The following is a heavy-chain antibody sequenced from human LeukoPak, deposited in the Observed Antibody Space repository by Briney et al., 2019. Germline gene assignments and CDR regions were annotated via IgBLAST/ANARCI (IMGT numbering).Heavy chain of an antibody. D-gene: IGHD6-19*01. V-gene: IGHV4-39*07. CDR3: ARVYSSTHNWFDT. Sequence: SETLSLTCTVSGGSVSTTSYFWAWIRQPPGEGLEWIGSIYYSGTTYFNSSLKSRVTISVERSKNHFSLKLSSVTVADTALYYCARVYSSTHNWFDTWGQGIQVTVSS. CDR2: IYYSGTT. CDR1: GGSVSTTSYF. J-gene: IGHJ5*02.